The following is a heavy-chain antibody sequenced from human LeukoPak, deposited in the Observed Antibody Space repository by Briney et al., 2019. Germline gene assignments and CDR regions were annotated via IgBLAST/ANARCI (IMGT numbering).Heavy chain of an antibody. Sequence: GGSLRLSCAASGLTFSSNGMHWVRQAPGKGLEWVAVIWYDGTNKYYADSVKSRFTISRDNSKNTLYLQMNSLGAEDTAVYYCAATILTGHNWFDLWGQGTLVTVSS. J-gene: IGHJ5*02. CDR3: AATILTGHNWFDL. CDR1: GLTFSSNG. CDR2: IWYDGTNK. V-gene: IGHV3-33*01. D-gene: IGHD3-9*01.